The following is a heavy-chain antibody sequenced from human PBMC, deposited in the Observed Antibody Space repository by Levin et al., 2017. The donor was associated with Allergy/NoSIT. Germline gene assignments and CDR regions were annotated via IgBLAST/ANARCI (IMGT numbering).Heavy chain of an antibody. V-gene: IGHV3-74*01. D-gene: IGHD4-23*01. CDR3: TRVTDYGGNYNWFDP. CDR2: INSDGSRT. J-gene: IGHJ5*02. CDR1: GFTFNTYW. Sequence: TGGSLRLSCAASGFTFNTYWMHWVRQAPGKGLVWVSDINSDGSRTRYADSVQGRFTISRDNAKNTLYLQMNSLRAEDTAVYYCTRVTDYGGNYNWFDPWGQGTLVTVSS.